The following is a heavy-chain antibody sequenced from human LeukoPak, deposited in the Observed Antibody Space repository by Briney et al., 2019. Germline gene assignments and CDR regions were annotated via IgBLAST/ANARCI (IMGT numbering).Heavy chain of an antibody. Sequence: GGALRLSCAASGFTFSTSWMTWVRHAPGEERECLRNINEDVTIKNYMESVKGRCTTSRDNAKNSLFLQMLSLRADDTAVYYCARDSGYNAFDIWGLGTMVTVSS. CDR2: INEDVTIK. V-gene: IGHV3-7*01. CDR1: GFTFSTSW. CDR3: ARDSGYNAFDI. D-gene: IGHD5-18*01. J-gene: IGHJ3*02.